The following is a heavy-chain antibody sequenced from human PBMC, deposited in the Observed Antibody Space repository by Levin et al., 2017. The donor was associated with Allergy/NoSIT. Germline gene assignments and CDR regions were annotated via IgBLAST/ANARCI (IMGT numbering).Heavy chain of an antibody. CDR1: GYSFTTYW. CDR3: ARLGNSGYDFPFDY. D-gene: IGHD5-12*01. V-gene: IGHV5-10-1*01. Sequence: GESLKISCKGSGYSFTTYWITWVRQMPGKGLEWMGRIDPTDSYTNYSPSFQGHVTISTDKSISTAYLQWSSLKASDTAIYYCARLGNSGYDFPFDYWGQGTLVTVSS. J-gene: IGHJ4*02. CDR2: IDPTDSYT.